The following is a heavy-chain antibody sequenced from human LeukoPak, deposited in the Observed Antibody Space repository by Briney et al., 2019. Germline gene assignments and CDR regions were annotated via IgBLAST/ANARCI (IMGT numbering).Heavy chain of an antibody. D-gene: IGHD3-10*02. J-gene: IGHJ4*02. CDR1: GDSVSSNSAA. V-gene: IGHV6-1*01. CDR2: TYYRSKWYN. Sequence: SQTLSLTCAISGDSVSSNSAAWNWIRQSPSRGLEWLGRTYYRSKWYNDYAVSVKSRITINPDTSKNQFSLQLNSVTPEDTAVYYCARGYYFFGGCYLYYFDYGGQEPLVTVSS. CDR3: ARGYYFFGGCYLYYFDY.